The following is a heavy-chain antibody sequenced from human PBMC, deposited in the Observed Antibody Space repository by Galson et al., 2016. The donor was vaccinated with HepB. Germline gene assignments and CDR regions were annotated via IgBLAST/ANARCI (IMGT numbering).Heavy chain of an antibody. Sequence: SLRLSCAASGFTFTNYGVHWVRQAPGKGLEWVAVIWFDGSNTYYADSVKGRFTISRDNSKHTVYLQMNSLRAEDTAVYYCARGNPPSTPVDYWGQGTLVTVSS. D-gene: IGHD2-2*01. CDR3: ARGNPPSTPVDY. CDR1: GFTFTNYG. V-gene: IGHV3-33*01. J-gene: IGHJ4*02. CDR2: IWFDGSNT.